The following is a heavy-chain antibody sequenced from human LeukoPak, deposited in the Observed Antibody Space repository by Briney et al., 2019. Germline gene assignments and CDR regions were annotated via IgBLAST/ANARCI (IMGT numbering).Heavy chain of an antibody. Sequence: GGSLRLSCAASGFTFSSYEMNWVRQAPGKGLEWVSYISSSGSNIYYADSVKGRFTISRDNAKNSLYLQMNSLRAEDTAVYYCARKRITIFGVIKDNWFDPWAREPWSPSPQ. CDR1: GFTFSSYE. CDR3: ARKRITIFGVIKDNWFDP. V-gene: IGHV3-48*03. CDR2: ISSSGSNI. J-gene: IGHJ5*02. D-gene: IGHD3-3*01.